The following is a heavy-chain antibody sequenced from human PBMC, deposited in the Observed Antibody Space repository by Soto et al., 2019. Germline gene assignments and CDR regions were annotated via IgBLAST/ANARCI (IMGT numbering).Heavy chain of an antibody. J-gene: IGHJ6*02. CDR2: ISAYNGNT. V-gene: IGHV1-18*01. CDR1: GYTFTSYG. CDR3: ARGDSSSWYGYYYYYGMDV. D-gene: IGHD6-13*01. Sequence: QVQLVQSGAEVKKPGASVKVSCKASGYTFTSYGISWVRQAPGQGLEWMGWISAYNGNTNYAQKLQGRVTMTTDTSTSKAYMELRSLRSDDTAVYYCARGDSSSWYGYYYYYGMDVWGQGTTVTVSS.